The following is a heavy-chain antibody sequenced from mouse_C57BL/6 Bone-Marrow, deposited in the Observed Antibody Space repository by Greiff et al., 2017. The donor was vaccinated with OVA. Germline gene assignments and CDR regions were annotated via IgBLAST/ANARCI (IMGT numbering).Heavy chain of an antibody. Sequence: VKLQESGAELARPGASVKLSCKASGYTFTSYGISWVKQRTGQGLEWIGEIYPRSGNTYYNEKFKGKATLTADKSSSTAYMELRSLTSEDSAVYFCAREGTYYSNYWFADWGQGTLVTVSA. J-gene: IGHJ3*01. CDR1: GYTFTSYG. D-gene: IGHD2-5*01. CDR2: IYPRSGNT. CDR3: AREGTYYSNYWFAD. V-gene: IGHV1-81*01.